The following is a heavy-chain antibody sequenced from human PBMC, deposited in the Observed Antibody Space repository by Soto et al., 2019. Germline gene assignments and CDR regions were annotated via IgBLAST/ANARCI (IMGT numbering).Heavy chain of an antibody. J-gene: IGHJ6*02. CDR1: GYSFTGYC. Sequence: QAQVLQPGAEVKKPGASVKVSCETSGYSFTGYCISWVRQAPGQGLEWMGWISVHNGDTLYAQNHQDIVTMTHDPSTNTACLKLMSPITDDTVVYYCARASGVGAYGRGIHCMDIWGRGTTVSVSS. CDR2: ISVHNGDT. V-gene: IGHV1-18*01. CDR3: ARASGVGAYGRGIHCMDI. D-gene: IGHD3-16*01.